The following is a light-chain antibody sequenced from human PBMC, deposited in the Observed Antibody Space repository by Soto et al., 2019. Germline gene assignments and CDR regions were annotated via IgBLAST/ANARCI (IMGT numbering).Light chain of an antibody. CDR3: QQYNNWPPYT. V-gene: IGKV3-15*01. J-gene: IGKJ2*01. CDR1: QTVSSN. Sequence: EIVMTQSPATLSVSPGERATLSCRASQTVSSNLAWYQQKGGQAPRLLIYGASTRATGIPARFSGRGSGTEFTLTISSLQSEDFAVYYCQQYNNWPPYTFGQGTKLEIK. CDR2: GAS.